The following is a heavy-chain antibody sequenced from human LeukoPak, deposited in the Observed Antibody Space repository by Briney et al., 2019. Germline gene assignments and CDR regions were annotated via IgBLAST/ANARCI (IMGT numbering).Heavy chain of an antibody. CDR2: IYPGDSDT. J-gene: IGHJ3*02. CDR3: ARLSPLKTVTRPRGAFDI. CDR1: GYRFTSYW. V-gene: IGHV5-51*01. D-gene: IGHD4-17*01. Sequence: GESLKISCKGSGYRFTSYWIGWVRPMPGKGLEWMGIIYPGDSDTRYSPSFQGQVTISADKSISTAYLQWSSLQASDTAMYYCARLSPLKTVTRPRGAFDIGGQGTMVTVSS.